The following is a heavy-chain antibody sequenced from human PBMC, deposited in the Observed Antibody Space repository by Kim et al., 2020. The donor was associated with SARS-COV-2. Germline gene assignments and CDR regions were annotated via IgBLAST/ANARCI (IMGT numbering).Heavy chain of an antibody. J-gene: IGHJ4*02. V-gene: IGHV1-69*13. CDR3: ARERGKGAVTPPDY. D-gene: IGHD4-4*01. CDR2: IIPIFGTA. CDR1: GGTFSSYA. Sequence: SVKVSCKASGGTFSSYAISWVRQAPGQGLEWMGGIIPIFGTANYAQKFQGRVTITADESTSTAYMELSSLRSEDTAVYYCARERGKGAVTPPDYWGQGTLVTVSS.